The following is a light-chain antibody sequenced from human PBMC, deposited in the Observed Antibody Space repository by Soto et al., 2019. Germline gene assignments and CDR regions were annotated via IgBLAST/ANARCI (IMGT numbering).Light chain of an antibody. J-gene: IGLJ2*01. CDR3: TSWTTSTTMI. V-gene: IGLV2-14*03. Sequence: QSALTQPASVYGSPGEWITISCTGTSSDIGAYNFVSWYQQHPGKAPKLMLYDVNIRPSGVSNRFSGSKSGNTASLTISGLQAEDEADYYCTSWTTSTTMIFGGGTKVTVL. CDR2: DVN. CDR1: SSDIGAYNF.